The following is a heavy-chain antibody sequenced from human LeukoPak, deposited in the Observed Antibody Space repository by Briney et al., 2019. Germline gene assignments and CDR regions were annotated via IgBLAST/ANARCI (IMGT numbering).Heavy chain of an antibody. Sequence: GRSLRLSCAASGFTFSSYGMHWVRQAPGKGLEWVAVISYDGSNKYYVDSVKGRFTISRDNSKNTLYLQMNSLRAEDTAVYYCAKEEGSYDILTPLDYWGQGTLVTVSS. CDR2: ISYDGSNK. D-gene: IGHD3-9*01. V-gene: IGHV3-30*18. CDR3: AKEEGSYDILTPLDY. J-gene: IGHJ4*02. CDR1: GFTFSSYG.